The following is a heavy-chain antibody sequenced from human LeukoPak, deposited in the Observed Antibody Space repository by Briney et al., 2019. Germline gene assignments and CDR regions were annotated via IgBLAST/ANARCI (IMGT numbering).Heavy chain of an antibody. CDR1: GYTFTSHH. J-gene: IGHJ4*02. V-gene: IGHV1-8*01. CDR2: MNPNSGNT. D-gene: IGHD2-2*02. CDR3: TRGHRRYPGADH. Sequence: ASVRVSCKASGYTFTSHHINWVRQAAGQGLEWMGWMNPNSGNTAYAQKFQGRVTMTWDTSIKTAYKELDSLRSEDTAVYYYTRGHRRYPGADHWGQGSLVTVSS.